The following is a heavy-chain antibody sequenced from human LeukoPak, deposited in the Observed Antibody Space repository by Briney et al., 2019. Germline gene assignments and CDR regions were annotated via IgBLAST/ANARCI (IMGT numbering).Heavy chain of an antibody. CDR3: ALRGLVRGFDP. CDR2: IYTSGST. CDR1: GGSISNSSSY. J-gene: IGHJ5*02. V-gene: IGHV4-61*02. Sequence: SQTLSLTCTVSGGSISNSSSYCNWIRQPAGKGLEWIGRIYTSGSTNYNPSLKGRVTISVDTSKNQFSLKLSSATAADTAVYYCALRGLVRGFDPWGQGTLVTVSS. D-gene: IGHD2-2*01.